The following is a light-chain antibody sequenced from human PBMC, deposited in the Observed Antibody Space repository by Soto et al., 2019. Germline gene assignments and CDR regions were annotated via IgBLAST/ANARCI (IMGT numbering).Light chain of an antibody. CDR3: AAWDATLKGVL. CDR2: ASD. V-gene: IGLV1-44*01. CDR1: SSNIGSDA. Sequence: QSVLTQPPSASGTPGQRVTISCSGSSSNIGSDAVNWYQQLPGTAPKLVIYASDQRPSGVPDRFSGSKAGTSASLAISGLQSEDEADYYCAAWDATLKGVLFGGGTKVPVL. J-gene: IGLJ2*01.